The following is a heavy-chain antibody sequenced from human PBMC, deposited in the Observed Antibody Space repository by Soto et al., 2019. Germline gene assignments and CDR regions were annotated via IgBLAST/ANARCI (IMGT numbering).Heavy chain of an antibody. Sequence: GGSLRLSCAASGFTFSSYAMSWVRQAPGKGLEWVSAISGSGGSTYYAESVKGRFTISRDNSKNTLYLQMNSLRAEDTAVYYCAKDSRCYYYYMDVWGKGTTVTVSS. J-gene: IGHJ6*03. CDR3: AKDSRCYYYYMDV. CDR1: GFTFSSYA. V-gene: IGHV3-23*01. CDR2: ISGSGGST.